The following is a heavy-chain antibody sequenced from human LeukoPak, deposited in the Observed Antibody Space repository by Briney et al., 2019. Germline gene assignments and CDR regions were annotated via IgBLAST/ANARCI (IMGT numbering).Heavy chain of an antibody. CDR2: ISAYNGNT. Sequence: ASVKVSCKASGYTFTSYGISWVRQAPGQGLEWMGWISAYNGNTNYAQKLQGRVTMTTDTSTSTAYMELRSLRSDDTAVYYCARFRDVPVTDYYFDYWGQGTLVTVSS. V-gene: IGHV1-18*01. CDR3: ARFRDVPVTDYYFDY. J-gene: IGHJ4*02. CDR1: GYTFTSYG. D-gene: IGHD4-17*01.